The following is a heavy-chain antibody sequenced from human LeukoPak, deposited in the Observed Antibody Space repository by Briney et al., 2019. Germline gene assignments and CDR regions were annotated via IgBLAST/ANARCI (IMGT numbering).Heavy chain of an antibody. CDR2: VYYSGST. D-gene: IGHD1-26*01. J-gene: IGHJ4*02. CDR1: GGSISSSSYY. CDR3: ARILIVGATTLLDY. Sequence: SETLSLTCTVSGGSISSSSYYWGWIRQPPGKGLEWIGSVYYSGSTYYNPSLKSRVTISVDTSKNQFSLKLSSVTAADTAVYYCARILIVGATTLLDYWGQGTLVTVSS. V-gene: IGHV4-39*07.